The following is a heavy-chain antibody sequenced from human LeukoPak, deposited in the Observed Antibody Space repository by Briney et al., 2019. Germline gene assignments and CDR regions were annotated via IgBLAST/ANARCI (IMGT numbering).Heavy chain of an antibody. V-gene: IGHV4-59*08. Sequence: PSETLSLTCTVSGGSISSYYWSWIRQPPGKGLEWIGYIYYSGSTNYNPSLKSRVTISVDTSENQFSLKLSSVTAADTAVYYCARHRGEGGGYYFDYWGQGTLVTVSS. CDR3: ARHRGEGGGYYFDY. D-gene: IGHD2-15*01. J-gene: IGHJ4*02. CDR1: GGSISSYY. CDR2: IYYSGST.